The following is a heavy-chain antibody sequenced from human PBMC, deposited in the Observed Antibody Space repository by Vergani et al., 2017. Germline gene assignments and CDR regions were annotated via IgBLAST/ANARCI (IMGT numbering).Heavy chain of an antibody. CDR1: GGTFSSYA. CDR3: ARLSRDGYNFAGYYYYYYMDV. Sequence: QVQLVQSGAEVKKPGSSVKVSCKASGGTFSSYAISWVRQAPGQGLEWMGRMNPNSGNTGYAQKFQGRVTMTRNTSISTAYMELSSLRSEDTAVYYCARLSRDGYNFAGYYYYYYMDVWGKGTTVTVSS. CDR2: MNPNSGNT. V-gene: IGHV1-8*02. J-gene: IGHJ6*03. D-gene: IGHD5-24*01.